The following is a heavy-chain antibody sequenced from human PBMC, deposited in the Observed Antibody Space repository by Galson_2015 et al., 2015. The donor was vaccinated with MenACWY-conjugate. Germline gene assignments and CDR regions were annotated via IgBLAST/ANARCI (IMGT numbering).Heavy chain of an antibody. CDR2: IIPVFHTT. CDR3: ARPGGDYEQRTFFDY. CDR1: GDSFDTYS. Sequence: SVKVSCKASGDSFDTYSFNWIRQAPGQGPEWLGGIIPVFHTTDYAQRFQGRLTITADESTSTVYMELSNLRSDDTAIYYCARPGGDYEQRTFFDYWGQGTLVTVSS. J-gene: IGHJ4*02. D-gene: IGHD4-17*01. V-gene: IGHV1-69*13.